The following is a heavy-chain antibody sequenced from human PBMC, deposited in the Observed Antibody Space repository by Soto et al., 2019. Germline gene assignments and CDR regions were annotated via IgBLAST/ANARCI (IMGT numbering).Heavy chain of an antibody. CDR1: GFPFSNYW. Sequence: GGSLRLSCSGVGFPFSNYWMCWVRQAPGKGLEWLANIKQDGSQKYSVDSVKSRFTISRDNAENSLYLQMNSLRAEDTAVYYCARVGYYVSASYYYYYMDVWGKGTTVTVSS. CDR2: IKQDGSQK. CDR3: ARVGYYVSASYYYYYMDV. D-gene: IGHD3-10*01. J-gene: IGHJ6*03. V-gene: IGHV3-7*04.